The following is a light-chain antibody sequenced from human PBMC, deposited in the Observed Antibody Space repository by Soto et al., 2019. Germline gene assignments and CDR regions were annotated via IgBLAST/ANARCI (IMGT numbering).Light chain of an antibody. J-gene: IGKJ1*01. Sequence: DIQMTQSPSTLSASVGDRVTITCRASQSISSWLAWYQQKPGKAPKLLIYDASSLESGVPSRFSGSGSGTEFTLTISSLQPDDFATYYCKQYNSYFTWTFGQGTKV. V-gene: IGKV1-5*01. CDR2: DAS. CDR3: KQYNSYFTWT. CDR1: QSISSW.